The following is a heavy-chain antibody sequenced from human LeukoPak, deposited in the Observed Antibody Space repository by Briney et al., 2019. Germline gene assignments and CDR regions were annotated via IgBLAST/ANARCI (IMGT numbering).Heavy chain of an antibody. CDR1: GGSISSYY. J-gene: IGHJ5*02. CDR2: IYTSGST. V-gene: IGHV4-4*07. CDR3: ARGLWFGELYPFDP. D-gene: IGHD3-10*01. Sequence: SETLSLTCTVSGGSISSYYWSWIRQPAGKGLEWIGRIYTSGSTNYNPSLKSRVTMSVDTSKNQFSLKLSSVTAADTAVYYCARGLWFGELYPFDPWGQGTLVTVSS.